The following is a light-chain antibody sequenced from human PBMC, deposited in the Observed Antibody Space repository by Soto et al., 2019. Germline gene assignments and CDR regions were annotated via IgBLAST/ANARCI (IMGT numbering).Light chain of an antibody. CDR1: QSISSW. CDR2: DAS. Sequence: DIQMTQSPSTLSASVGDRVTITCRASQSISSWLAWYQQKPGKAPKLLIYDASSLESGVPSRFSGSGSGTEFTLTISSLQPDDCATYYCQQYNSYSYTLGQGTKLEIK. CDR3: QQYNSYSYT. V-gene: IGKV1-5*01. J-gene: IGKJ2*01.